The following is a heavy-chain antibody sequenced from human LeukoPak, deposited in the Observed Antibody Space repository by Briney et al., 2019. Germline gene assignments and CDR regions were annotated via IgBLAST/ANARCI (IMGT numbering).Heavy chain of an antibody. CDR2: ISSSSSYI. CDR1: GFTFSSYS. CDR3: ARVAAIFGVVITRIDY. Sequence: GGSLRLSCAASGFTFSSYSMNWVRQAPGKGLECVSSISSSSSYIYYADSVKGRFTISRDNAKNSLYLQMNSLRAEDTAVYYCARVAAIFGVVITRIDYWGQGTLVTVSS. V-gene: IGHV3-21*01. D-gene: IGHD3-3*01. J-gene: IGHJ4*02.